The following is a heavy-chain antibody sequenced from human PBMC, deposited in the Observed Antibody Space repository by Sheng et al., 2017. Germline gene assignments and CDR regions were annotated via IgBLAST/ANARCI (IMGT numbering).Heavy chain of an antibody. CDR2: INHSGST. CDR1: GGSFSGYY. D-gene: IGHD3-3*01. Sequence: QVQLQQWGAGLLKPSETLSLTCAVYGGSFSGYYWSWIRQPPGKGLEWIGEINHSGSTNYNPSLKSRVTISVDTSKNQFSLKLSSVTAADTAVYYCARPGTRDFWSGYYVIDAFDIWGQGTMVTGLF. CDR3: ARPGTRDFWSGYYVIDAFDI. J-gene: IGHJ3*02. V-gene: IGHV4-34*01.